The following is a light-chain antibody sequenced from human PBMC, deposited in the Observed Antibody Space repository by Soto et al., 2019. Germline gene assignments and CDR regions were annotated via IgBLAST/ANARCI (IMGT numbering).Light chain of an antibody. CDR1: QSVSSS. CDR3: QQYNNWPPLT. V-gene: IGKV3-15*01. CDR2: DAS. Sequence: EIVMTQSPPTLAVSPGDRATLSCRASQSVSSSLAGYQQIPGQAPRLLIYDASTRATGIPARFGGSGSGTEFTLTISSLQSEDFAVYYCQQYNNWPPLTFGGGTKVELK. J-gene: IGKJ4*01.